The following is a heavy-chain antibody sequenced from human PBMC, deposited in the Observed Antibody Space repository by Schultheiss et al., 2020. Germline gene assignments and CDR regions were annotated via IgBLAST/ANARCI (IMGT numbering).Heavy chain of an antibody. D-gene: IGHD3-3*01. CDR1: GGSISSGSYY. CDR2: IYTSGST. CDR3: ARVRDFWSGSTPSYGMDV. J-gene: IGHJ6*02. V-gene: IGHV4-61*02. Sequence: SETLSLTCTVSGGSISSGSYYWSWIRQPAGKGLEWIGRIYTSGSTNYNPSLKSRVTISVDTSKNQFSLKLSSVTAADTAVYYCARVRDFWSGSTPSYGMDVWGQGTTVTVSS.